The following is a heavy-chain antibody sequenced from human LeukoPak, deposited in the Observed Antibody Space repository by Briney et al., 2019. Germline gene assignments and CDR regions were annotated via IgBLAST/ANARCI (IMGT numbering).Heavy chain of an antibody. CDR1: GGSIRSYY. J-gene: IGHJ5*02. V-gene: IGHV4-34*01. CDR2: INHSGST. D-gene: IGHD2-2*01. CDR3: ARESGYCSSTSCQNPP. Sequence: SETLYLTCTVSGGSIRSYYWNWIRQPPGKGLEWIGEINHSGSTNYNPSLKSRVTISVDTSKDQFSLKLSSVTAADTAVYYCARESGYCSSTSCQNPPWGQGTLVTVSS.